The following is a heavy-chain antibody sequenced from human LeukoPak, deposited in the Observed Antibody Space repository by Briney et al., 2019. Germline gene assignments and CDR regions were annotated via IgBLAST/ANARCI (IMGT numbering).Heavy chain of an antibody. CDR1: GGSISSGSYF. V-gene: IGHV4-61*02. Sequence: NPSETLSLTCTVSGGSISSGSYFWSWIRQPAGKGLEWIGRIYTSGSTNYNPSLKSRVTISVDTSKNQFSLKLSSVTAADTAVYYCARGSSYGFSMGYWGQGTLVTVSS. CDR3: ARGSSYGFSMGY. D-gene: IGHD3-16*01. CDR2: IYTSGST. J-gene: IGHJ4*02.